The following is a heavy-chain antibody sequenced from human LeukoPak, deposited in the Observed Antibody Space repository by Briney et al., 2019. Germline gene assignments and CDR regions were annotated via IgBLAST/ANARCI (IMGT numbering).Heavy chain of an antibody. CDR2: IKQDGSEK. CDR3: ARDDCSSISCYHNWFDP. CDR1: GFTFSSYW. Sequence: GGSLRLSCAASGFTFSSYWMSWVRQAPGRGLEWAANIKQDGSEKYYVDSVKGRFTISRDNAKNSLYLQMNSLRAEDTAVYYCARDDCSSISCYHNWFDPWGQGTLVTVSS. D-gene: IGHD2-2*01. V-gene: IGHV3-7*01. J-gene: IGHJ5*02.